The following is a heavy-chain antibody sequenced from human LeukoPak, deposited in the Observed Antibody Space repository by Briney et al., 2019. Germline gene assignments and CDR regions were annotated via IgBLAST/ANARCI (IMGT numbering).Heavy chain of an antibody. Sequence: GGSLRLSCAASGLSFSSYWMHWVRQAPGKGLVWVSRINSDGSGTYYADSVKGRFTISRDNAKNSLYLQMNSLGAEDTAVYYCARAVGLWGGLGSYYDSSGYLPYYFDYWGQGTLVTVSS. D-gene: IGHD3-22*01. V-gene: IGHV3-74*01. CDR3: ARAVGLWGGLGSYYDSSGYLPYYFDY. CDR2: INSDGSGT. J-gene: IGHJ4*02. CDR1: GLSFSSYW.